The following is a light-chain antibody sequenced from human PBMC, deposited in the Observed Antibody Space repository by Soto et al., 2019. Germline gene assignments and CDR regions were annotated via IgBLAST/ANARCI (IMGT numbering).Light chain of an antibody. J-gene: IGLJ1*01. Sequence: QSALAQPASVSGSPGQSITISCSGTSSDIGTYNHVSWYHQHPGKVPQLIIYEVSNRPSGLSNRFSGSKSGNTASLTISGLQAEDEADYYCSSYTTRSTLVFGSGTKVTVL. CDR2: EVS. CDR1: SSDIGTYNH. CDR3: SSYTTRSTLV. V-gene: IGLV2-14*01.